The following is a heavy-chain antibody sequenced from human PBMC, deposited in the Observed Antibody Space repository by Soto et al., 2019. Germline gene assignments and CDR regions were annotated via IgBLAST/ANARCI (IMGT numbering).Heavy chain of an antibody. CDR2: ISWNSGSI. CDR1: GFTFDDYA. D-gene: IGHD5-12*01. CDR3: AKGIVATHSGMDV. V-gene: IGHV3-9*01. Sequence: GGSLRLSCAASGFTFDDYAMHWVRQAPGKGLEWVSGISWNSGSIGYADSVKGRFTISRDNAKNSLYLQMNSLRAEDTALYYCAKGIVATHSGMDVWGQGTTVTV. J-gene: IGHJ6*02.